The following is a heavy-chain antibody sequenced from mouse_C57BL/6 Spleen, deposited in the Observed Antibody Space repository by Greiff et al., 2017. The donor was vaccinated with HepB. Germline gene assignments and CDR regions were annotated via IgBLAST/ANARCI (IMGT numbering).Heavy chain of an antibody. V-gene: IGHV1-69*01. CDR3: ARRLYSNYDWYFDV. CDR2: IDPSDSYT. Sequence: QVQLKQPGAELVMPGASVKLSCKASGYTFTSYWMHWVKQRPGQGLEWIGEIDPSDSYTNYNQKFKGKSTLTVDKSSSTAYMQLSSLTSEDSAVYYCARRLYSNYDWYFDVWGTGTTVTVSS. J-gene: IGHJ1*03. CDR1: GYTFTSYW. D-gene: IGHD2-5*01.